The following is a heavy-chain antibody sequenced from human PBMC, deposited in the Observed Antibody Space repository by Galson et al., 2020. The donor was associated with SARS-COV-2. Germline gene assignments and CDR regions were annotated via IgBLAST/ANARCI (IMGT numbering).Heavy chain of an antibody. CDR2: IYYTGST. V-gene: IGHV4-39*01. J-gene: IGHJ4*02. CDR1: GGSIRSNNYY. CDR3: AVEDHYYDSSGYGSFDY. D-gene: IGHD3-22*01. Sequence: SETLSLTCTVSGGSIRSNNYYWGWIRQPPGKGLEWSGSIYYTGSTYYNPSLKSRVTISVDTSKNQFSLKLTSVTAADTAVYYCAVEDHYYDSSGYGSFDYWGQGTLVTVSS.